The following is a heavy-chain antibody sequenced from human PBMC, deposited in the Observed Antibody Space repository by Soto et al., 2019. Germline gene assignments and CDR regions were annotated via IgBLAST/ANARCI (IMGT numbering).Heavy chain of an antibody. J-gene: IGHJ4*02. V-gene: IGHV4-31*03. CDR1: GASVSTGVYY. CDR2: IDNSGST. Sequence: NPSETLSLTCTVSGASVSTGVYYWTWIRQHPGEGLEWTGYIDNSGSTYYNPSLTGRVDISVDTSKNQFSLSLQSLTAADTAFYYCAGAVSDFDVRRYRTSYFDQWGQGILVTVSS. CDR3: AGAVSDFDVRRYRTSYFDQ. D-gene: IGHD3-10*02.